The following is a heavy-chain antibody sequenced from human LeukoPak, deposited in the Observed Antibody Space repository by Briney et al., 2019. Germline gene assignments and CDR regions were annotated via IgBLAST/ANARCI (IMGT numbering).Heavy chain of an antibody. CDR3: ARGTRFLEWLLRTQYYFDY. CDR2: INHSGST. Sequence: SETLSLTCAVYGGSFSGYYWSWIRQPPGKGLEWIGEINHSGSTNYNPSLKSRVTISVDTSKNQFSLKLSSVTAADTAVYYCARGTRFLEWLLRTQYYFDYWGQGTLVTVSS. V-gene: IGHV4-34*01. D-gene: IGHD3-3*01. J-gene: IGHJ4*02. CDR1: GGSFSGYY.